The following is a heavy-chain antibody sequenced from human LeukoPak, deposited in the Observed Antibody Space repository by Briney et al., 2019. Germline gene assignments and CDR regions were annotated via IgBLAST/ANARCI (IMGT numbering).Heavy chain of an antibody. Sequence: PGGSLRLSCAASGFTFSSYGMHWVRQAPGKGLEWVAVISYDGSNKYYADSVKGRFTISRDNSKNTLYLQMNSLRAEDTAVYYCAKGRYSSKDAFDIWGQGTMVTVSS. V-gene: IGHV3-30*18. CDR3: AKGRYSSKDAFDI. J-gene: IGHJ3*02. D-gene: IGHD6-19*01. CDR2: ISYDGSNK. CDR1: GFTFSSYG.